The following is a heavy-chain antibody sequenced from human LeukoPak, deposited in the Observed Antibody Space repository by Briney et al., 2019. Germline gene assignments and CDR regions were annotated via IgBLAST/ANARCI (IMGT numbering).Heavy chain of an antibody. CDR1: GFTFSSYS. CDR2: ISSNSSYI. CDR3: ASGRLYDYVSLGY. Sequence: GGSLRLSCAASGFTFSSYSMNWVRQAPGKGLEWVSSISSNSSYIYYADSVKGRFTISRDKAKNSLYLQMNSMTAEDTAVYYCASGRLYDYVSLGYWGQGTLVTVSS. V-gene: IGHV3-21*01. J-gene: IGHJ4*02. D-gene: IGHD3-16*01.